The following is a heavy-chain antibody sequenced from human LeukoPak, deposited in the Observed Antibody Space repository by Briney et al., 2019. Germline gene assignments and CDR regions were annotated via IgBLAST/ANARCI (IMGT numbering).Heavy chain of an antibody. CDR2: IYHSGSA. CDR3: STSRGLVAAEFGS. CDR1: GGSTSSNHW. D-gene: IGHD2-15*01. Sequence: SETLSLTCAVSGGSTSSNHWWSWVRQPPGKGLEWIGEIYHSGSANYHPSLTSRVTISVDKSNNQFSLKLSSVAAADTAVYYCSTSRGLVAAEFGSWGQGILVTVSS. V-gene: IGHV4-4*02. J-gene: IGHJ5*02.